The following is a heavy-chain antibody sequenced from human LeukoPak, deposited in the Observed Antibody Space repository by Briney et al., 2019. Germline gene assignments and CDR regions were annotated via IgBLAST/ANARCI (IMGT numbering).Heavy chain of an antibody. V-gene: IGHV3-21*01. CDR3: ARDLEESTYYYDNPHAFEI. D-gene: IGHD3-22*01. Sequence: GGSLRLSCAASGFTFSSYSMNWVRQAPGKGLEWVSSISSSSSYIYYADSVKGRFTISRDNAKNSLYLQMNSLRAEDTAVYYCARDLEESTYYYDNPHAFEIWGQGTMVTVSS. CDR2: ISSSSSYI. CDR1: GFTFSSYS. J-gene: IGHJ3*02.